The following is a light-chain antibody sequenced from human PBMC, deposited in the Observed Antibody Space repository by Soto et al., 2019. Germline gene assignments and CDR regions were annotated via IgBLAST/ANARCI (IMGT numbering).Light chain of an antibody. CDR1: SSDVGGYHY. CDR2: DVS. V-gene: IGLV2-11*01. J-gene: IGLJ1*01. CDR3: CSYAGNYTFV. Sequence: QSVLTHPRSVSGSPGQSVTISCTGTSSDVGGYHYVSWYQQHPGKAPKLMIYDVSKRPSGVPHRFTGSKSDNTASLTISGLQAEDEADYYCCSYAGNYTFVFGTGTKVTVL.